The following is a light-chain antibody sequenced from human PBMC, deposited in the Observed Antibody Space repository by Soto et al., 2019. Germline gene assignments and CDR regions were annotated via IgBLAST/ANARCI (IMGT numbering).Light chain of an antibody. CDR3: QKYNSAPL. Sequence: DIQMTQSPSSLSASVGDRVTITCRASQGISNYLAWYQQKPGKVPKLLIYAASTLQSGVPSRFSGSGSGTDFTLTISSLQPEAVATYYCQKYNSAPLFGQGTKVEIK. CDR2: AAS. CDR1: QGISNY. V-gene: IGKV1-27*01. J-gene: IGKJ1*01.